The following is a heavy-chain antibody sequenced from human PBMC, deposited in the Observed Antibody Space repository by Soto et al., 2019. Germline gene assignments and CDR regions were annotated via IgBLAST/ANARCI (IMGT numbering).Heavy chain of an antibody. J-gene: IGHJ4*02. Sequence: QVQLQESGPGLVKPSETLSLTCTVSGDSISSYYWTWIRQPPGKGLEWIAFIYYGGSTNYNPSLKSRVXXXVXXPKNQFPLNWNSVTAADTAVYYCARPGRDWGSLEYWGQGTRVTVSS. V-gene: IGHV4-59*08. D-gene: IGHD7-27*01. CDR1: GDSISSYY. CDR2: IYYGGST. CDR3: ARPGRDWGSLEY.